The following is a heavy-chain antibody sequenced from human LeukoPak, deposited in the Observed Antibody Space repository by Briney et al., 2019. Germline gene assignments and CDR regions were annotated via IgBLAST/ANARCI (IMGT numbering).Heavy chain of an antibody. CDR2: MSYSGST. J-gene: IGHJ4*02. D-gene: IGHD3-10*01. Sequence: PSETLSLTCNVSGGSISSYYWNWIRQPPGKGLEWIGYMSYSGSTHYNPSLESRVTILADTSTSQVSLTLSSVTAEATAVYYCATYPHYYGTSGVDYWGQGTLVTVSS. CDR1: GGSISSYY. CDR3: ATYPHYYGTSGVDY. V-gene: IGHV4-59*08.